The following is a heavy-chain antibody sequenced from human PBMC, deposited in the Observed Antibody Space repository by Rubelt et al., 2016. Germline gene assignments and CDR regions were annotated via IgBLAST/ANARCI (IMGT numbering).Heavy chain of an antibody. J-gene: IGHJ4*02. CDR3: ARAPITLIRFDY. CDR2: IWHDGTDK. Sequence: GKGLEWVAVIWHDGTDKYYADSVKGRFTISRDNSKNTLFLQMNSLRVEDTAVYYCARAPITLIRFDYWGQGTLVTVSS. D-gene: IGHD3-22*01. V-gene: IGHV3-33*01.